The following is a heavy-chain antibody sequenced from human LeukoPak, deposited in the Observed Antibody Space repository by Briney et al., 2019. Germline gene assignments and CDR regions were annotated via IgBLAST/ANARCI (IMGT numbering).Heavy chain of an antibody. CDR1: GFTFSSYA. D-gene: IGHD3-10*01. Sequence: GGSLRLSCAASGFTFSSYAMSWVRQAPGKGLEWVSAISGSGGSTYYADSVKGRVTISRDNSKNTLYLQMNSLRAEDTAVYYCAKVYYGSGSYYDYWGQGTLDTVSS. CDR3: AKVYYGSGSYYDY. J-gene: IGHJ4*02. V-gene: IGHV3-23*01. CDR2: ISGSGGST.